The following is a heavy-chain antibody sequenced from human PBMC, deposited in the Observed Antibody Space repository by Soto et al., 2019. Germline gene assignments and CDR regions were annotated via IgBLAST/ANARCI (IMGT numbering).Heavy chain of an antibody. CDR3: ARGDYYDSSGYYPGANDY. V-gene: IGHV1-2*04. D-gene: IGHD3-22*01. CDR2: INHNSGGT. J-gene: IGHJ4*02. CDR1: GYTFTGYY. Sequence: QVQLVQSGAEVKKPGASVKVSCKASGYTFTGYYMHWVRQAPGQGLEWMGWINHNSGGTNYAQKFQGWVTMTRDTSISTAYMELSRLRSDDTAVYYCARGDYYDSSGYYPGANDYWGQGTLVTVSS.